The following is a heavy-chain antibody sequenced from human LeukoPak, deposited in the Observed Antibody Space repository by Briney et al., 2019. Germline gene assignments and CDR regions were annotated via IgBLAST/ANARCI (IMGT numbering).Heavy chain of an antibody. CDR3: ARVGNYYDSSGYLSRAFDI. V-gene: IGHV3-66*01. CDR1: GFTVSSNY. Sequence: PGGSLRLSCAASGFTVSSNYMSWVRQAPGKGLEWVSVIYSGGSTYYADSVKGRFTISRDNSKNTLYLQMNSLRAEDTAVYYCARVGNYYDSSGYLSRAFDIWGQGTMVTVSS. D-gene: IGHD3-22*01. J-gene: IGHJ3*02. CDR2: IYSGGST.